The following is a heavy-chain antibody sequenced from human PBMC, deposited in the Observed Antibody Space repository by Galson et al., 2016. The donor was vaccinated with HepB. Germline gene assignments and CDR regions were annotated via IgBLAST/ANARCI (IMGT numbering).Heavy chain of an antibody. Sequence: SVKVSCKASGDTFTSYGISWVRQAPGQGLEWMGWISTYNGNTKYAQKVQGRVTMTTDTSTNTAYMELRSLRSGDTAVYYCARGSGSYPTINEYWGQGTLVTVSS. J-gene: IGHJ4*02. V-gene: IGHV1-18*04. CDR1: GDTFTSYG. CDR3: ARGSGSYPTINEY. CDR2: ISTYNGNT. D-gene: IGHD1-26*01.